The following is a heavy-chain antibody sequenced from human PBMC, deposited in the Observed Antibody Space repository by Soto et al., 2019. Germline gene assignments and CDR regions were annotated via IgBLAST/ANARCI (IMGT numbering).Heavy chain of an antibody. D-gene: IGHD3-3*01. V-gene: IGHV4-59*01. CDR3: ARSIVVLRFLLDGMDV. CDR2: IYDSGST. J-gene: IGHJ6*02. CDR1: GGSISNYY. Sequence: SETLSLTCTVSGGSISNYYWSWIRQPPGKELEWIGHIYDSGSTNYNPSLKSRVTISVDTSKNQFSLKLSSVTAADTAVYYCARSIVVLRFLLDGMDVWGQGTTVPVSS.